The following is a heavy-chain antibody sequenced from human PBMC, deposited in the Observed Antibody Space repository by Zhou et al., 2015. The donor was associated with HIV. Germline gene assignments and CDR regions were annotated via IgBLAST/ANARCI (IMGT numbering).Heavy chain of an antibody. CDR3: ARVWDFYGSGNDF. CDR1: GYTFTNYD. V-gene: IGHV1-18*01. CDR2: ISSYSGDT. J-gene: IGHJ4*02. D-gene: IGHD3-10*01. Sequence: QIQLVQSGAEVKKPGASVKISCETSGYTFTNYDLNWVRQAPGQGLEWMGRISSYSGDTDYELEFVGRVTMTRDTSISTAYMELSRLRSDDTAVYYCARVWDFYGSGNDFWGQGTLVTVSS.